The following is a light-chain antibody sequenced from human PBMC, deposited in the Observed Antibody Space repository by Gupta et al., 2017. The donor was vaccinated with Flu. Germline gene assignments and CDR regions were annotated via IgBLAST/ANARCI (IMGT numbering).Light chain of an antibody. J-gene: IGLJ1*01. CDR3: QSYDSSLSGLYV. V-gene: IGLV1-40*01. Sequence: NIGAGYDVHWYQQLPGTVPKLLIYSNNNRPSGVPDRFSGSKSGTSSSLAITGLQAEDEADYYCQSYDSSLSGLYVFGTGTKVTVL. CDR1: NIGAGYD. CDR2: SNN.